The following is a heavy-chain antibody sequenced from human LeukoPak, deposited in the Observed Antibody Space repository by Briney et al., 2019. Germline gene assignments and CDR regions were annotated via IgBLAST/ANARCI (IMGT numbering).Heavy chain of an antibody. D-gene: IGHD5-24*01. CDR1: GGSISSGGYY. CDR2: IYYSGST. CDR3: ARDQNVYPWLQFFGGFGPNAPCGY. V-gene: IGHV4-31*03. J-gene: IGHJ4*02. Sequence: SQTLSLTCTVSGGSISSGGYYWSWIRQHPGKGLEWIGYIYYSGSTYYNPSLKSRVTISVDTSKNQFSLKLSSVTAADTAVYYCARDQNVYPWLQFFGGFGPNAPCGYWGQGTLVTVSS.